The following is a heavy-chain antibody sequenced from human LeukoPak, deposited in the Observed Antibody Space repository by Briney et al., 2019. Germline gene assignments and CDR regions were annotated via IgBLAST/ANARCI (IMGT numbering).Heavy chain of an antibody. CDR3: ARHPPRDGSAFDY. CDR2: MYYSGTT. CDR1: GGSISSGSYY. J-gene: IGHJ4*02. V-gene: IGHV4-39*01. Sequence: PSETLSLTCTVSGGSISSGSYYWGWIRQPQGKGLEWIASMYYSGTTFYSPSLKIRVTISVDTSKNQLSLKLGSVTAADTAVYYCARHPPRDGSAFDYWGQGTLVTVSS.